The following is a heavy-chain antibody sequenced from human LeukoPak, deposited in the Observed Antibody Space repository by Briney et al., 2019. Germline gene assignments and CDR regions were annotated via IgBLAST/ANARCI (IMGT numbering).Heavy chain of an antibody. D-gene: IGHD2-2*01. J-gene: IGHJ5*02. CDR2: TYYRSTWYN. Sequence: SETLSLTCSVSGGFISSYYWNWIRQSPSRGLEWLGRTYYRSTWYNDYAVSVRGRITVNPATSKNQFSLHLNSVTPEATAVYYCARRLTQYDCFDPWGQGILVTVSS. V-gene: IGHV6-1*01. CDR3: ARRLTQYDCFDP. CDR1: GGFISSYY.